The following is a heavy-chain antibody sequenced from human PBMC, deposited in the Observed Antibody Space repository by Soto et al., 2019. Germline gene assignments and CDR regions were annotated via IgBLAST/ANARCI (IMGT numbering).Heavy chain of an antibody. CDR3: AKQYHHINYDMDV. J-gene: IGHJ6*02. CDR2: ISYDGTDK. Sequence: QVQLVESGGGVVRPGRSLRLSCAASGFTFSSYGMHWVRQAPGKGLEWVAVISYDGTDKYYAESVKGRFTISRDNSKNTLFLQMNSLRAEDTAVYYCAKQYHHINYDMDVWGQGTTVTVSS. D-gene: IGHD2-2*01. CDR1: GFTFSSYG. V-gene: IGHV3-30*18.